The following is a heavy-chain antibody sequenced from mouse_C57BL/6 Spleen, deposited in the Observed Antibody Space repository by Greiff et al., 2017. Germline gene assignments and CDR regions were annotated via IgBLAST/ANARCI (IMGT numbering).Heavy chain of an antibody. CDR1: GFTFSSYA. Sequence: EVKLVESGGGLVKPGGSLKLSCAASGFTFSSYAMSWVRQTPEKRLEWVATISDGGSYTYYPDNVKGRFTISRDNAKNNLYLQMSHLKSEDTAMYYCARDGDWAPYFDYWGQGTTLTVSS. D-gene: IGHD4-1*01. J-gene: IGHJ2*01. V-gene: IGHV5-4*01. CDR3: ARDGDWAPYFDY. CDR2: ISDGGSYT.